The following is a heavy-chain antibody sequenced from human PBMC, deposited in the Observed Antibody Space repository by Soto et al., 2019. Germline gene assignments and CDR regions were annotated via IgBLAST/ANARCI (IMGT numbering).Heavy chain of an antibody. V-gene: IGHV3-7*01. Sequence: QPGGSLRLSCAVSGFTFSSYWMTWVRQAPGKGLECVATIKEDGSEKYYVDSVKGRFTISRDNAKSSLYLQISSLRGDDTATYYCVKSGDNCNLLDYWGQGTPVTVSS. CDR1: GFTFSSYW. CDR2: IKEDGSEK. D-gene: IGHD1-1*01. J-gene: IGHJ4*02. CDR3: VKSGDNCNLLDY.